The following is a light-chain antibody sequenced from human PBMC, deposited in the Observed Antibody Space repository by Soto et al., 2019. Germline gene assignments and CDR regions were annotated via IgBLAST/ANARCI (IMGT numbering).Light chain of an antibody. CDR1: SSDIGGYNS. CDR2: AVS. J-gene: IGLJ3*02. V-gene: IGLV2-14*01. Sequence: QSALTQPASVSGSPGQSITISCTGTSSDIGGYNSVSWYQQHPGKAPKLVIYAVSNRPSGVSSRFSGSKSGNTASLTMSGLQAEDEATYYCAVWDDSLRGWVLGGGTKVTVL. CDR3: AVWDDSLRGWV.